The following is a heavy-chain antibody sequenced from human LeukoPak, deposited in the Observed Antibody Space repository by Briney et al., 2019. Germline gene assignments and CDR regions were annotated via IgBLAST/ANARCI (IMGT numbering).Heavy chain of an antibody. J-gene: IGHJ3*02. CDR2: TYYRSKWYS. Sequence: SQSLSLTCAIAEHSVSRNGAAWNWIRQSPSRGLESLGRTYYRSKWYSDYAVSLKSRITISPDTSQNQFSLQLNSVTPEDTAVYYCARDDYGANAFDIWGQGTMVTVSS. CDR1: EHSVSRNGAA. CDR3: ARDDYGANAFDI. V-gene: IGHV6-1*01. D-gene: IGHD4-17*01.